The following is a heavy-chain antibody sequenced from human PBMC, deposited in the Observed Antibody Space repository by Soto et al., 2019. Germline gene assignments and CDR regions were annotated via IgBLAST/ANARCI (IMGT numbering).Heavy chain of an antibody. CDR1: GDSMTDRYYY. CDR3: ARLLWSRGDWFDP. CDR2: IFHSGRT. D-gene: IGHD3-10*01. V-gene: IGHV4-30-4*08. Sequence: ASETLCLTCTVSGDSMTDRYYYWSWVRQNPGKGLEWIGHIFHSGRTHFNPSLKSRVTISVDTSKNQFSLKLSSVTAADTAVYYCARLLWSRGDWFDPWGQGTLVTVSS. J-gene: IGHJ5*02.